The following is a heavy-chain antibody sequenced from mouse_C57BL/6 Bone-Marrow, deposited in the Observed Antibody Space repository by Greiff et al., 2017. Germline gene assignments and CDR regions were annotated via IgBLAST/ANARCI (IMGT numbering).Heavy chain of an antibody. J-gene: IGHJ4*01. CDR1: GYSIPSGYY. CDR3: AREDTTVVGDYYAMDY. D-gene: IGHD1-1*01. CDR2: ISYDGSN. V-gene: IGHV3-6*01. Sequence: EVKLVESGPGLVKPSQSLSLTCSVTGYSIPSGYYWNWIRQFPGNKLEWMGYISYDGSNNYNPSLKNRIFLTRDTSKNQFFLKLNSVTTEDTATYYCAREDTTVVGDYYAMDYWGQGTSVTVSS.